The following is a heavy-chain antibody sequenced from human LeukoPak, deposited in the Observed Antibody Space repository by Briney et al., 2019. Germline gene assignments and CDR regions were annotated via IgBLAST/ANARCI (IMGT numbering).Heavy chain of an antibody. CDR1: GFTFSSYG. CDR2: ISGSGGTT. CDR3: ARDLKVAGTDYYYYYYMDV. Sequence: GGSLRLSCAASGFTFSSYGMNWVRQAPGKGLEWVSAISGSGGTTYYADSLRGRFTISRDNAKNSLYLQMNSLRAEDTAVYYCARDLKVAGTDYYYYYYMDVWGKGTTVTVSS. V-gene: IGHV3-23*01. D-gene: IGHD6-19*01. J-gene: IGHJ6*03.